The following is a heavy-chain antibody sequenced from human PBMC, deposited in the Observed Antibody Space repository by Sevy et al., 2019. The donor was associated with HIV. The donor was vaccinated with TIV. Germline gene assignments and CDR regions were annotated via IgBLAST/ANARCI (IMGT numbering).Heavy chain of an antibody. CDR1: GDSISGYY. Sequence: SETLSLTCTVSGDSISGYYWSWIRQPPGKGLEWIGYLYYSGSTNYNPSLKSRVTISVDTTKNQVSLKVRSVTAADTAVYYSARGIAAPRGMDVWGQGTTVTVSS. V-gene: IGHV4-59*01. D-gene: IGHD6-13*01. J-gene: IGHJ6*02. CDR2: LYYSGST. CDR3: ARGIAAPRGMDV.